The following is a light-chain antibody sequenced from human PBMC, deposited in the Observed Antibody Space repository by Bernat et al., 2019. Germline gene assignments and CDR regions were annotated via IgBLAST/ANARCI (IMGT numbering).Light chain of an antibody. CDR3: NSFASSDTLVV. V-gene: IGLV2-14*03. J-gene: IGLJ2*01. CDR2: NVG. Sequence: QSALTQPASVSRSPGQSITISCTGTSTDVGGYDYVSWYQQYPGKAPQLIIYNVGIRPSGVSNRFSGSKSGNTASLTISGLLAEDEAMYYCNSFASSDTLVVFGGGTKLTVL. CDR1: STDVGGYDY.